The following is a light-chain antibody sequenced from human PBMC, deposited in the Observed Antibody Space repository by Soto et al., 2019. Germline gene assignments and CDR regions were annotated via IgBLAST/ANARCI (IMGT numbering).Light chain of an antibody. J-gene: IGKJ1*01. Sequence: EIVLTQSLATLSLSPGERATLSCRASQTVNTYLAWYQHKPGQAPRLLIYDACSRATGIPARFTGSGSGTDFTLTISSLEPEDFAVYFSQQYDQWWTFGQGT. CDR3: QQYDQWWT. CDR1: QTVNTY. CDR2: DAC. V-gene: IGKV3-11*01.